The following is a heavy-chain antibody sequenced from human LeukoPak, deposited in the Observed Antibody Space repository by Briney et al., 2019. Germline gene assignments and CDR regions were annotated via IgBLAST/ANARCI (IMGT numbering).Heavy chain of an antibody. V-gene: IGHV4-34*01. J-gene: IGHJ6*03. CDR3: VKNRDYYYYYMDV. D-gene: IGHD1/OR15-1a*01. Sequence: SETLSLTCAVYGGSFSGYYWSWIRQPPGKGLEWIGEINHSGSTNYNPSLKSRVTISVDTSKNQFSLKLSSVTAADTAVYYCVKNRDYYYYYMDVWGKGTTVTISS. CDR2: INHSGST. CDR1: GGSFSGYY.